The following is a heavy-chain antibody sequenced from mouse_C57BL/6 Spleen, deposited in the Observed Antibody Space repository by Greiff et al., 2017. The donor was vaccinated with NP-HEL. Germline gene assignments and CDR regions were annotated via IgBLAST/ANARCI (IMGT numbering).Heavy chain of an antibody. CDR1: GFTFSDYG. D-gene: IGHD1-1*01. J-gene: IGHJ1*03. CDR3: ARQGNYYGSSYRYFDV. CDR2: ISSGSSTI. Sequence: EVKVVESGGGLVKPGGSLKLSCAASGFTFSDYGMHWVRQAPEKGLEWVAYISSGSSTIYYADTVKGRFTISRDNAKNTLFLQMTSLRSEDTAMYYCARQGNYYGSSYRYFDVGATGTTVPVSS. V-gene: IGHV5-17*01.